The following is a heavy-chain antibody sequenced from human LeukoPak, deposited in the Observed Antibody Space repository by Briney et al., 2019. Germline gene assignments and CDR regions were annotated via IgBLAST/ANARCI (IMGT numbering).Heavy chain of an antibody. Sequence: GGSLRLSCEASGFSFSGYAMSWVRQAPGKGLDWVSGVSDSGVNTYYADSVKGRFTISRDNSKYTLYLQMNSLRAEDTAVYYCAKGSSTWPYYYYYYIDVWGKGTTVTVSS. J-gene: IGHJ6*03. V-gene: IGHV3-23*01. D-gene: IGHD6-13*01. CDR1: GFSFSGYA. CDR2: VSDSGVNT. CDR3: AKGSSTWPYYYYYYIDV.